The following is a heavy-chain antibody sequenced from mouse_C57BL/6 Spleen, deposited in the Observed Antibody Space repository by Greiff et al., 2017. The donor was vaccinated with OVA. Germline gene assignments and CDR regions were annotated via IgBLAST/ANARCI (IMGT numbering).Heavy chain of an antibody. D-gene: IGHD3-2*02. CDR1: GFTFSDYG. CDR3: ASSGYSY. Sequence: EVHLVESGGGLVKPGGSLKLSCAASGFTFSDYGMHWVRQAPEKGLEWVAYISSGSSTIYYADTVKGRFTLSRDNAKNTLFLQMTSLRSEDTAMYYCASSGYSYWGQGTTLTVSS. CDR2: ISSGSSTI. J-gene: IGHJ2*01. V-gene: IGHV5-17*01.